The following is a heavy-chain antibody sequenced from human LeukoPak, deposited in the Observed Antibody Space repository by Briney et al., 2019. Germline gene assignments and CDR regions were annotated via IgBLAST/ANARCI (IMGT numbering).Heavy chain of an antibody. CDR3: ARLVRTEGSRRIAVAGMSFYYFDY. CDR2: IYYSGST. Sequence: PSETLSLTCTVSGGSISSYYWSWIRQPPGKGLEWIGYIYYSGSTNYNPSLKSRVTISVDTSKNQFSLKLSSVTAADTAVCYCARLVRTEGSRRIAVAGMSFYYFDYWGQGTLVTVSS. D-gene: IGHD6-19*01. CDR1: GGSISSYY. J-gene: IGHJ4*02. V-gene: IGHV4-59*08.